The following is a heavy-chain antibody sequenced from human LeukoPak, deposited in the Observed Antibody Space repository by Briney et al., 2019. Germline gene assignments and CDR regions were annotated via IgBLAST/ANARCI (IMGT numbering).Heavy chain of an antibody. CDR3: ARDQGCSGGSCYSGFDY. CDR2: IIPIFGTA. V-gene: IGHV1-69*05. J-gene: IGHJ4*02. Sequence: ASVKVSCKASGGTFSSYAISWVRQAPGQGLEWRGGIIPIFGTANYAQKFQGRVTITTDESTSTAYMELSSLRSEDTAVYYCARDQGCSGGSCYSGFDYWGQGTLVTVSS. CDR1: GGTFSSYA. D-gene: IGHD2-15*01.